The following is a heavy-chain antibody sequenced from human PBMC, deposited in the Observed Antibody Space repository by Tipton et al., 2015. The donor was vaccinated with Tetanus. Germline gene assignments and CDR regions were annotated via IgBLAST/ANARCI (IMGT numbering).Heavy chain of an antibody. Sequence: GSLRLSCAASGFTFSSFGMTWVRQAPGKGLEWVSSITGSSSYIYYADSVKGRFTISRDNAKNSLYLQMNSLRAEDTAMYYCARAPGAGVGYCSGGNCHYFDYWGQGTLVTVSS. V-gene: IGHV3-21*01. D-gene: IGHD2-15*01. CDR3: ARAPGAGVGYCSGGNCHYFDY. CDR1: GFTFSSFG. CDR2: ITGSSSYI. J-gene: IGHJ4*02.